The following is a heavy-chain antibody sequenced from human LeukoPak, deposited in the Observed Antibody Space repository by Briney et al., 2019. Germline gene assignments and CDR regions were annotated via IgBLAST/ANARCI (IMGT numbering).Heavy chain of an antibody. Sequence: HSGGSPRLSCAASGFTFSSYGMHWVRQAPGKGLEWVAVISYDGSNKYYADSVKGRFTISRDNAKNTLYLQMNSLRAEDTAVYYCAKIRGGSGSYYKNPLDYWGQGTLVTVSS. CDR3: AKIRGGSGSYYKNPLDY. CDR2: ISYDGSNK. J-gene: IGHJ4*02. V-gene: IGHV3-30*18. D-gene: IGHD3-10*01. CDR1: GFTFSSYG.